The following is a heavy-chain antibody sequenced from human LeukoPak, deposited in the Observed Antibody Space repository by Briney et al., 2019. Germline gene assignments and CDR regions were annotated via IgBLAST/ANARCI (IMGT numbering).Heavy chain of an antibody. V-gene: IGHV3-33*06. Sequence: GRSLRLSCEASGFTFSHYGMRWVRQAPGKGLEWVAVIWSDATNQYYADSVKGRFTISRDNFKKTVSLQMNILRVEDTAVYYCAKYAQRGFAYNNSLVHWGQGVLVTVSS. CDR3: AKYAQRGFAYNNSLVH. CDR1: GFTFSHYG. D-gene: IGHD4-11*01. CDR2: IWSDATNQ. J-gene: IGHJ4*02.